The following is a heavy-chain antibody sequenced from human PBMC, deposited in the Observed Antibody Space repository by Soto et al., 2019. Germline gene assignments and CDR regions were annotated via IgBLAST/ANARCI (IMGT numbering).Heavy chain of an antibody. CDR2: INSFSETT. CDR1: GGTFSSYG. D-gene: IGHD3-16*01. CDR3: VRPGLKRGSSWFDP. Sequence: QVQLVQSGAEVKKPGSSVKVSCKASGGTFSSYGVTWVRQAPGQGLKWVGGINSFSETTNYAQRFQGRVTITADESTNTAYMELISLRSEDTAVYYCVRPGLKRGSSWFDPWGQGTLVIVSS. V-gene: IGHV1-69*01. J-gene: IGHJ5*02.